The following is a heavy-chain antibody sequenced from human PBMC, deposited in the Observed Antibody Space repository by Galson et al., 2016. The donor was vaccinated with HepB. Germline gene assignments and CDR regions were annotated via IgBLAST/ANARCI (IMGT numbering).Heavy chain of an antibody. CDR1: GDSVSSYSGA. CDR3: ARDRGSGRHFFDT. D-gene: IGHD3-10*01. V-gene: IGHV6-1*01. J-gene: IGHJ4*02. CDR2: PYYRSKWYN. Sequence: CAISGDSVSSYSGAWDWIRQSPSRGLEWLGRPYYRSKWYNDDAGSVKGRITIEADTSKNLFSLQLTSVTVADTSVYYCARDRGSGRHFFDTGGQGTLVSVSS.